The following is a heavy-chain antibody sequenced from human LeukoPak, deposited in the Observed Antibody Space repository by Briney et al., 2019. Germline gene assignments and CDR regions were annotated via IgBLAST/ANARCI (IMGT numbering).Heavy chain of an antibody. CDR1: GGSISSSNYY. CDR3: ARLVTVTGSFDY. V-gene: IGHV4-39*01. D-gene: IGHD3-9*01. Sequence: SETLSLTCTVSGGSISSSNYYWGWIRQPPGKGREWIGIMYYTGSTYHNPSLKSRVTIPVDTSSNQFSLKLSSVTAADTAVYYCARLVTVTGSFDYWGQGTLVTVSS. CDR2: MYYTGST. J-gene: IGHJ4*02.